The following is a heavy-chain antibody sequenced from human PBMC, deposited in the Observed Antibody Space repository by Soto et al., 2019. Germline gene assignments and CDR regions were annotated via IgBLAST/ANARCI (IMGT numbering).Heavy chain of an antibody. V-gene: IGHV3-53*01. CDR2: IYGGGDT. CDR3: ANLYAEGGSYAHSDY. D-gene: IGHD1-26*01. Sequence: PGGAMRLSGAAAGLAVGNTYLCWVRQAPGKGLEWVSIIYGGGDTYYTDSVKCRFTISRDNSKNTLYLQMNSQRAEDRAVYYCANLYAEGGSYAHSDYWGQGTLVTVPQ. CDR1: GLAVGNTY. J-gene: IGHJ4*02.